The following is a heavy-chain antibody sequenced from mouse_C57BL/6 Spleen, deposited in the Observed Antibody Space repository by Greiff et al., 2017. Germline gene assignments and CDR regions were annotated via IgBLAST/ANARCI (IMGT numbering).Heavy chain of an antibody. CDR1: GYSFTNYL. Sequence: VHLVESGAELVRPGTSVKVSCKASGYSFTNYLIEWVKQRPGQGLEWIGVINPGSGGTNYNEKFKGKATLTADKSSSTAYMQLSSLTSEDSAVYFCARRGAYDYYAMDYWGQGTSVTVSS. J-gene: IGHJ4*01. CDR2: INPGSGGT. D-gene: IGHD6-5*01. V-gene: IGHV1-54*01. CDR3: ARRGAYDYYAMDY.